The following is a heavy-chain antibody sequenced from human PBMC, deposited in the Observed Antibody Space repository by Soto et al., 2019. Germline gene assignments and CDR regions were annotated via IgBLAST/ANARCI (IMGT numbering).Heavy chain of an antibody. D-gene: IGHD6-19*01. J-gene: IGHJ4*02. Sequence: SAKVSCKASGYTFTSYAMHWVRQAPGQRLEWMGWINAGNGNRKYSQKFQDRVTITRDTSASTAYMELSSLRSEDTAVYYCARDLGGWPDYWGQGTLVTVSS. CDR2: INAGNGNR. CDR1: GYTFTSYA. V-gene: IGHV1-3*01. CDR3: ARDLGGWPDY.